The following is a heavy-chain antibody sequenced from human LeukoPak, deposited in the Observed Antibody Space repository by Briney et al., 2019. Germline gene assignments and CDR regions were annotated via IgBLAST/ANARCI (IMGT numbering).Heavy chain of an antibody. D-gene: IGHD2-8*01. Sequence: PGRSLRLSCAASGFTFSSYGMHWVRQAPGKGLEWVAVIWYDGSNKYYADSVKGRFTISRDNSKNTLYLQMNSLRAEDTAVYYCAKDGTLYCTNGVCSLDYYYYYIDVWGKGTTVTVSS. CDR3: AKDGTLYCTNGVCSLDYYYYYIDV. J-gene: IGHJ6*03. CDR1: GFTFSSYG. CDR2: IWYDGSNK. V-gene: IGHV3-33*06.